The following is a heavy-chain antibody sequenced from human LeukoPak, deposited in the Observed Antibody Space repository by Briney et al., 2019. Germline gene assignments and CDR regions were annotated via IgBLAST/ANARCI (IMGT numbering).Heavy chain of an antibody. CDR1: GFTFSSYA. CDR3: AKDGSITGPFDP. D-gene: IGHD1-20*01. V-gene: IGHV3-23*01. CDR2: NSGSGGST. Sequence: PGGSLRQSCADSGFTFSSYAMSWVRPAPGKRLEWVSANSGSGGSTYYADSVKDRFTISRDTSKNTPDIKMNSLRAEHPTVYYCAKDGSITGPFDPWGQGTLATVSS. J-gene: IGHJ5*02.